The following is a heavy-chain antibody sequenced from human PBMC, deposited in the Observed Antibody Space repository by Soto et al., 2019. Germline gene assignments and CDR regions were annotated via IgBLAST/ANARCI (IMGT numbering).Heavy chain of an antibody. CDR3: ARDSAPDSSGWYYFDY. D-gene: IGHD6-19*01. CDR1: GFTFSSYS. J-gene: IGHJ4*02. V-gene: IGHV3-21*01. Sequence: GGSLRLSCAASGFTFSSYSMNWVRQAPGKGLEWVSSISSSSSYIYYADSVKGRFTISRDNAKNSLYLQMNSLRAEDTAVYYCARDSAPDSSGWYYFDYWGQGTLVTVSS. CDR2: ISSSSSYI.